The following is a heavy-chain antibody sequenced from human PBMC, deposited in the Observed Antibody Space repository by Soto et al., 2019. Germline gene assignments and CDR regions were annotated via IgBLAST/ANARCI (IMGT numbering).Heavy chain of an antibody. CDR1: GFTFSSYA. V-gene: IGHV3-30-3*01. CDR2: IPYDGSNK. J-gene: IGHJ6*02. D-gene: IGHD2-2*01. CDR3: AXVRYQLLFGDYYYGMDV. Sequence: GGSLRLSCAASGFTFSSYAMHWVRQAPGKGLEWVAVIPYDGSNKYYADSVKGRFTISRDNSKNTLYLQMSSLRAEDTAVYYCAXVRYQLLFGDYYYGMDVWGQGTTVTVSS.